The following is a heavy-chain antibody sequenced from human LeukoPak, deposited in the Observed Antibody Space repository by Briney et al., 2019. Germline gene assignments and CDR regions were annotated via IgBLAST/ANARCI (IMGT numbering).Heavy chain of an antibody. D-gene: IGHD2-2*01. Sequence: PSETLSLTCTVSGGSISSYYWSWIRQSPENGLEWIGYIYNSGNTNYNLFLKSRVTISADTSKNQFSLKLTSVTAADTAVYYCARDYQGRARWWENPNTERQLALLDYWGQGILVTVPS. CDR1: GGSISSYY. V-gene: IGHV4-59*01. J-gene: IGHJ4*02. CDR2: IYNSGNT. CDR3: ARDYQGRARWWENPNTERQLALLDY.